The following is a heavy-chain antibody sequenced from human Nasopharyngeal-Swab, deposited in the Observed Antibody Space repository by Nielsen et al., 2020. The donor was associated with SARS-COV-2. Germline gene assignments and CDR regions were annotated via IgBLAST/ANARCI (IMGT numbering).Heavy chain of an antibody. J-gene: IGHJ4*02. Sequence: GESLKISCAASGFNLNRYWMQWVRQAPGKGLEWVANIKTDGSAKYYVDSVKGRFTISRDNAGNSLYLQMNSLRAEDTAVYYCMRGDPDYWGQGTLVTVSS. V-gene: IGHV3-7*01. CDR2: IKTDGSAK. CDR1: GFNLNRYW. CDR3: MRGDPDY.